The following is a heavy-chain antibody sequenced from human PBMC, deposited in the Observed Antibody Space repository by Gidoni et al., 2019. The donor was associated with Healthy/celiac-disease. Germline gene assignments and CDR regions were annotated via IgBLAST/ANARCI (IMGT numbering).Heavy chain of an antibody. Sequence: QVQLVQSGAEVKKPGASVKFSCKASGYTSPGYTMHWVRQAPGQGLEWMGWINPNSGGTNYAQKFQGRVTMTRDTSISTAYMELSRLRSDDTAVYYCARGSKPYYYDSSGYYYTYWGQGTLVTVSS. CDR2: INPNSGGT. D-gene: IGHD3-22*01. CDR1: GYTSPGYT. J-gene: IGHJ4*02. CDR3: ARGSKPYYYDSSGYYYTY. V-gene: IGHV1-2*02.